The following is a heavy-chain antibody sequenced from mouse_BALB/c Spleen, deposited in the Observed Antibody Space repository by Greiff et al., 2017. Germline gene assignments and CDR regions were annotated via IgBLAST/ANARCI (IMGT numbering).Heavy chain of an antibody. CDR2: INPSNGGT. D-gene: IGHD2-14*01. V-gene: IGHV1S81*02. J-gene: IGHJ3*01. CDR1: GYTFTSYY. CDR3: TREGYYRYDVWFAY. Sequence: VHLLESGAELVKPGASVKLSCKASGYTFTSYYMYWVKQRPGQGLEWIGEINPSNGGTNFNEKFKSKATLTVDKSSSTAYMQLSSLTSEDSAVYYCTREGYYRYDVWFAYWGQGTLVTVSA.